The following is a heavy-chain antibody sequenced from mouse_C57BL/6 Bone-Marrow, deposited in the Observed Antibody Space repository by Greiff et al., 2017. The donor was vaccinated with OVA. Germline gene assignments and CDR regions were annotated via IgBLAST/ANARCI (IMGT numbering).Heavy chain of an antibody. J-gene: IGHJ3*01. Sequence: QVQLKQPGAELVKPGASVKLSCKASGYTFTSYWMHWVKQRPGQGLEWIGMIHPNSGSTNYNEKFKSKATLTVDKSSSTDYMQLSSLTSEDSAVYYCAAYGNLFAYWGQGTLVTVSA. CDR3: AAYGNLFAY. CDR1: GYTFTSYW. CDR2: IHPNSGST. D-gene: IGHD2-10*02. V-gene: IGHV1-64*01.